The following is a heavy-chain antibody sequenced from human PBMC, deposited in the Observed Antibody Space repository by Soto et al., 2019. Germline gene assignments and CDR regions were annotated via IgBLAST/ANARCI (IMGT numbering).Heavy chain of an antibody. CDR1: GFTFSSYA. J-gene: IGHJ5*02. CDR2: ISGSGGST. V-gene: IGHV3-23*01. Sequence: GGSLRLSCAASGFTFSSYAMSWVRQAPGKGLEWVSAISGSGGSTYYADSVKGRFTISRDNSKNTLYLQMNSLRAEDTAVYYCAKDRANYDFWSGTAKGGRRVGWFDPWGQGTLVTVSS. D-gene: IGHD3-3*01. CDR3: AKDRANYDFWSGTAKGGRRVGWFDP.